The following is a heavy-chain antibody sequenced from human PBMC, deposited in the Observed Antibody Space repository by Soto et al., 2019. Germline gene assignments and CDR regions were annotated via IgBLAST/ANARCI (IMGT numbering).Heavy chain of an antibody. CDR3: ARGRDWDTAMVTGDYYYYGMDV. V-gene: IGHV1-69*13. D-gene: IGHD5-18*01. CDR2: IIPIFGTA. J-gene: IGHJ6*02. Sequence: SVKVSCKASGGTFSSYAISWVRQAPGQGLEWMGGIIPIFGTANYAQKFQGRVTITADESTSTAYMELSSLRSEDTAVYYCARGRDWDTAMVTGDYYYYGMDVWGQGTTVTVSS. CDR1: GGTFSSYA.